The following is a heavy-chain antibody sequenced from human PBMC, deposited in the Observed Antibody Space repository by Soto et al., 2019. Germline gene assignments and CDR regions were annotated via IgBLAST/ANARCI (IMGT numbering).Heavy chain of an antibody. CDR2: IYTDGSIA. CDR3: VRDMRLCRLDS. CDR1: GLTFRSYS. V-gene: IGHV3-74*03. Sequence: EVQLVESGGGLVQPGESLRLSCAVSGLTFRSYSMHWVRQAPGKGLVWVSHIYTDGSIAKYVDSVKGRFTISRDNAKNTQFIHMNTLKAEDKAVYYCVRDMRLCRLDSWGQGTLVTVSS. J-gene: IGHJ4*02. D-gene: IGHD2-2*01.